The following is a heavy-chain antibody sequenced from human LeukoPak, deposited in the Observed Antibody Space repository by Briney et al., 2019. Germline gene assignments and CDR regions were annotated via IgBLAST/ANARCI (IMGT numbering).Heavy chain of an antibody. D-gene: IGHD2-2*02. J-gene: IGHJ4*02. CDR1: GYSFTSYW. Sequence: GESLKISCKGSGYSFTSYWIGWVRQMPGKGLEWMGTIYPGDSDTRYSPSFQGQVTTSADKSISPAYLQWSSLKASDTAMYYCARLLRYCSSTSCYTLNYWGQGTLVTVSS. CDR3: ARLLRYCSSTSCYTLNY. CDR2: IYPGDSDT. V-gene: IGHV5-51*01.